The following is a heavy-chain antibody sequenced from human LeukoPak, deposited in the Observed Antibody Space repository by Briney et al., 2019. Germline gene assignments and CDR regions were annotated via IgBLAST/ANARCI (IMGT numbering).Heavy chain of an antibody. CDR3: ARPYYYDSRIDP. J-gene: IGHJ5*02. V-gene: IGHV4-30-4*01. CDR2: MYYSGST. D-gene: IGHD3-22*01. CDR1: GVSISSGDYY. Sequence: SQTLSLTCTVSGVSISSGDYYWSWIRPPPGKGLEWVAYMYYSGSTYYNPSLKRRVTMSADTSNNQLSRKLSSVAAADTAVYYCARPYYYDSRIDPWGQGILVTVSS.